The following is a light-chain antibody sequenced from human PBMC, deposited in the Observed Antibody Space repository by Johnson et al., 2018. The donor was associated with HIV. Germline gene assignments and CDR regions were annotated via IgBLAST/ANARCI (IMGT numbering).Light chain of an antibody. CDR3: GTWDNSLSAGV. Sequence: QPVLTQPPSVSAAPGQKVTIPCSGSSSNIGNNYASWYQQVPGTAPKLLIYDTDKRPSGIPDRFSGSKSGTSATLGISGLQTGDEADYYCGTWDNSLSAGVFGSGTKVTVL. V-gene: IGLV1-51*01. CDR2: DTD. CDR1: SSNIGNNY. J-gene: IGLJ1*01.